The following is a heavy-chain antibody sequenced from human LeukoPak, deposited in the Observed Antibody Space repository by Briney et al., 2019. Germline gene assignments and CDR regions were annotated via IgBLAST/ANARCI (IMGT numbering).Heavy chain of an antibody. CDR2: ISGSGGST. CDR1: GFTFSNYG. V-gene: IGHV3-23*01. J-gene: IGHJ4*02. D-gene: IGHD4-17*01. CDR3: AKEYGDYFDY. Sequence: PGGSLRLSCASSGFTFSNYGTSWVRQAPGKGLEVVSSISGSGGSTYDADSVKGRFTISRDNSKNTLYLQMNSLRAEDTAVYYCAKEYGDYFDYWGQGTLVTVSS.